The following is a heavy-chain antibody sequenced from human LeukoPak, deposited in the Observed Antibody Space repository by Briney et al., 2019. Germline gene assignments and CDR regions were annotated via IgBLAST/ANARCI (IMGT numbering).Heavy chain of an antibody. Sequence: ASVKVSCTASGYTFTSYDINWVRQATGQGLEWMGWMNPNSGNTGYAQKFQGRVTMTRNTSISTAYMELSSLRSEDTAVYYCARGTSKGEYGSGNPYYYYYMDVWGKGTTVTISS. CDR3: ARGTSKGEYGSGNPYYYYYMDV. J-gene: IGHJ6*03. V-gene: IGHV1-8*01. CDR2: MNPNSGNT. D-gene: IGHD3-10*01. CDR1: GYTFTSYD.